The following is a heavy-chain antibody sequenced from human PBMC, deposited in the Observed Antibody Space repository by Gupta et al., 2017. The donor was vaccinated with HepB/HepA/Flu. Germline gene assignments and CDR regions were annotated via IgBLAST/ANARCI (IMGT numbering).Heavy chain of an antibody. D-gene: IGHD5-12*01. CDR3: ARARGYTYGLDT. CDR1: EFTFSDYY. J-gene: IGHJ5*02. CDR2: ISSSRLTI. Sequence: QEHLVESGGGWVTPGGSLRLSCAAFEFTFSDYYMRWIRQAPGKGLEWLAHISSSRLTIYYADSVKGRFTISRDNAKKALYLQMNRLKAEDTAVYYWARARGYTYGLDTWGQGTRVTVSS. V-gene: IGHV3-11*01.